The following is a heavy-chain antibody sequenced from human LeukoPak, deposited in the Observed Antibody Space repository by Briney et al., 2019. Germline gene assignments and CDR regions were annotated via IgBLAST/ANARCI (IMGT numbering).Heavy chain of an antibody. J-gene: IGHJ6*02. CDR1: GFTVSSNY. Sequence: EGSLRISCAASGFTVSSNYMSWVRQAPGKGLEWVSVIYSRGSTYYADSVKGRFTISRHNSKNTLYLQMNSLRAEDTAVYYCARVGDYYYGMDVWGQGTTVTVSS. CDR2: IYSRGST. CDR3: ARVGDYYYGMDV. V-gene: IGHV3-53*04.